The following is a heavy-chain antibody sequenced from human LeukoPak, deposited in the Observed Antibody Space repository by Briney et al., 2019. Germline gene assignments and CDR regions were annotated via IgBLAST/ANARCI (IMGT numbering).Heavy chain of an antibody. CDR1: GYTFTSYD. CDR2: MNPNSGNT. J-gene: IGHJ4*02. V-gene: IGHV1-8*01. CDR3: AKDRYDFWSGYNPPDY. Sequence: AASVKVSCKASGYTFTSYDINWVRQATGQGLEWMGWMNPNSGNTGYAQKFQGRVTMTRNTSISTAYMELSSLRSEDTAVYYCAKDRYDFWSGYNPPDYWGQGTLVTVSS. D-gene: IGHD3-3*01.